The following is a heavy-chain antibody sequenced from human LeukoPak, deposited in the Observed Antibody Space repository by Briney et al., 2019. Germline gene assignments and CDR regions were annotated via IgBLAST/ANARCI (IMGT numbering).Heavy chain of an antibody. CDR1: GFTFSSYA. V-gene: IGHV3-23*01. CDR3: AKDPDSSSWYEYFQH. D-gene: IGHD6-13*01. CDR2: ISGSGGST. Sequence: PGGSLRLSCAASGFTFSSYAMSWVRQAPGKGLEWVSAISGSGGSTYYADSVKGRFTISRDNSKNTLYLQMNSLRAEDTAVYYCAKDPDSSSWYEYFQHWGQGTLVTVSS. J-gene: IGHJ1*01.